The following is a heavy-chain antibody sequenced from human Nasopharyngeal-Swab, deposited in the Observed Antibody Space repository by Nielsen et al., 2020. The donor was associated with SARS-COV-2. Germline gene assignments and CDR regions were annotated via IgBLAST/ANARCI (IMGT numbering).Heavy chain of an antibody. CDR1: GGSILSSTYF. D-gene: IGHD3-3*01. Sequence: SETLSLTCTVSGGSILSSTYFWGWIRQPPGRGLEWLGYVYYTGDTNYHPSLKSRVTMSLDKSKNQFSMKLSSVTAADTAVYYCARDSSAWPRAFVYWGQGSLVTVSS. V-gene: IGHV4-61*05. CDR3: ARDSSAWPRAFVY. J-gene: IGHJ4*02. CDR2: VYYTGDT.